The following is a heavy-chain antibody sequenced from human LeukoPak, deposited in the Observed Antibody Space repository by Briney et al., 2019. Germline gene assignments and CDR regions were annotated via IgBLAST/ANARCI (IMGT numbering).Heavy chain of an antibody. CDR2: ISAYNGNT. J-gene: IGHJ6*02. Sequence: ASVKVSCKASGYTFTSYGISWVRQAPGQGLEWMGWISAYNGNTNYAQKLQGRVTMTTDTSTSTAYMELRSLRSDDTAVYYCARGPSSSGWSYYYYGMDVWGQGTTVTVSS. V-gene: IGHV1-18*01. CDR3: ARGPSSSGWSYYYYGMDV. CDR1: GYTFTSYG. D-gene: IGHD6-19*01.